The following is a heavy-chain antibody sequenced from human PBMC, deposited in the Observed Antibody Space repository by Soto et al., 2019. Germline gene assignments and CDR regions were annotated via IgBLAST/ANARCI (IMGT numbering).Heavy chain of an antibody. CDR3: ARGVDSSGWYIYYYYGMDV. D-gene: IGHD6-13*01. CDR2: MNPNSGNT. CDR1: GYTFTSYD. J-gene: IGHJ6*02. V-gene: IGHV1-8*01. Sequence: ASVKVSCKASGYTFTSYDINWVRQATGQGLEWMGWMNPNSGNTGYAQKFQGRVTMTRNTSISTAYMELSSLRSEDTAVYYCARGVDSSGWYIYYYYGMDVWGQGTTVTVSS.